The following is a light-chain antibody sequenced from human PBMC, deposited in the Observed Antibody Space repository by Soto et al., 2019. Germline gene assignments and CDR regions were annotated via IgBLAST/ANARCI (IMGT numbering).Light chain of an antibody. CDR1: QSISTK. CDR2: AAS. V-gene: IGKV3-15*01. Sequence: EIVMTQSPATLSVSPGERATLSCRASQSISTKVGWYQQRPGQAPRLLIYAASTRATGIPARFSGSGYGTEFTLTISSLHSDDSAVYYWQQDNAWNLISFGQGTRLEIK. CDR3: QQDNAWNLIS. J-gene: IGKJ5*01.